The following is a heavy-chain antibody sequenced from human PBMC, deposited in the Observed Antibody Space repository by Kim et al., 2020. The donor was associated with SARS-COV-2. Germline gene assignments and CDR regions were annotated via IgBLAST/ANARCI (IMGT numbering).Heavy chain of an antibody. CDR3: ARYSRTSSGWSLRIGYYFDY. CDR1: GGSFSGYY. J-gene: IGHJ4*02. CDR2: INHSGST. V-gene: IGHV4-34*01. Sequence: SETLSLTCAVYGGSFSGYYWSWIRQPPGKGLEWIGEINHSGSTNYNPSLKSRVTISVDTSKNQFSLKLSSVTAADTAVYYCARYSRTSSGWSLRIGYYFDYWGQGTLVTVSS. D-gene: IGHD6-19*01.